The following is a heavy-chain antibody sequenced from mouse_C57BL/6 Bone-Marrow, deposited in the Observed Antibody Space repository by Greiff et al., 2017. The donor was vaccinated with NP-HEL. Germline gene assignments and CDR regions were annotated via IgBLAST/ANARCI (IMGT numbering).Heavy chain of an antibody. CDR3: ARPLDYYGSEGFAY. CDR1: GYTFTSYW. Sequence: LVESGAELVKPGASVKMSCKASGYTFTSYWITWVKQRPGQGLEWIGDIYPGSGSTNYNEKFKSKATLTVDTSSSTAYMQLSSLTSEDSAVYYCARPLDYYGSEGFAYWGQGTLVTVSA. J-gene: IGHJ3*01. V-gene: IGHV1-55*01. CDR2: IYPGSGST. D-gene: IGHD1-1*01.